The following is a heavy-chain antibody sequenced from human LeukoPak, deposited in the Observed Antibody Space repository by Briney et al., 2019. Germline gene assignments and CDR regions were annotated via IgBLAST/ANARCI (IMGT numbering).Heavy chain of an antibody. CDR1: GLTFSDNS. V-gene: IGHV3-48*01. Sequence: PGGSLRLSCAVSGLTFSDNSMNWVRQTPGKGLEWVSYISSSGSIIYNADSVKGRFTISRDNAKNSLYLQMNSLKAEDTAVYYCARGYSSSWHHYYYYMDVWGKGTTVTVSS. CDR2: ISSSGSII. J-gene: IGHJ6*03. CDR3: ARGYSSSWHHYYYYMDV. D-gene: IGHD6-13*01.